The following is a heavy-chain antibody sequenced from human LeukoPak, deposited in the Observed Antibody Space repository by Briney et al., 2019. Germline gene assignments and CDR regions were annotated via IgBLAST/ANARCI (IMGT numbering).Heavy chain of an antibody. V-gene: IGHV5-51*01. Sequence: GESLKISCKGSGYSFTNYWIGWVRQMPGKGLEWMGIIYPGDSDTRYSPSFQGQVTISADKSISTAYLQWSSLKASDTAMYYCARLEAAAGTHPDQFDYWGQGTLVTVSS. CDR2: IYPGDSDT. J-gene: IGHJ4*02. CDR3: ARLEAAAGTHPDQFDY. D-gene: IGHD6-13*01. CDR1: GYSFTNYW.